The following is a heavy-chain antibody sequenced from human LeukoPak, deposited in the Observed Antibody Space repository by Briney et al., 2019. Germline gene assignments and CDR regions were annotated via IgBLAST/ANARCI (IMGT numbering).Heavy chain of an antibody. V-gene: IGHV4-59*12. CDR3: ARDDQNGDYPFDY. D-gene: IGHD4/OR15-4a*01. CDR1: GTSLSSYY. CDR2: IYYSGST. Sequence: SETLSLTCTVSGTSLSSYYWSWIRQPPGKELEWIGYIYYSGSTNYNPSLKSRLTISVDTSKNQLSLRLSSVTAADTAVYYCARDDQNGDYPFDYWGPGTLATVSS. J-gene: IGHJ4*02.